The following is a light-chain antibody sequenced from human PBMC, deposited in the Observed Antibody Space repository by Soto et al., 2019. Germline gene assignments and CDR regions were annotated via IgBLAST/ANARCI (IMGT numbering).Light chain of an antibody. Sequence: TVLTQSPGTLSLSPGERATLSCRASQSVSSSYLAWYQQKPGQAPRLLIYGASSRATSIPDRFSGSGSGTDFTLTISRLEPEDFAVYYCQQYDSSLWTFGQGTKVEIK. V-gene: IGKV3-20*01. CDR1: QSVSSSY. CDR3: QQYDSSLWT. J-gene: IGKJ1*01. CDR2: GAS.